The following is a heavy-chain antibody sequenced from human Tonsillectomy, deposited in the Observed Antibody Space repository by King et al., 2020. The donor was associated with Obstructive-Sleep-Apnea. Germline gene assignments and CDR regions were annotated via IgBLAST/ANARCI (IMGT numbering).Heavy chain of an antibody. CDR3: TGLSRGAEDY. V-gene: IGHV3-73*02. Sequence: DVQLVESGGGLVQPGGSLKLSCAASGFTFSGSAMHWVRQASGKGLEWVGRIRSKAKSYATAYAASVKGRFTISRDDSKNTAYLQMNSLKTEDTAVYYCTGLSRGAEDYWGQGTLVTVSS. D-gene: IGHD3-16*01. J-gene: IGHJ4*02. CDR1: GFTFSGSA. CDR2: IRSKAKSYAT.